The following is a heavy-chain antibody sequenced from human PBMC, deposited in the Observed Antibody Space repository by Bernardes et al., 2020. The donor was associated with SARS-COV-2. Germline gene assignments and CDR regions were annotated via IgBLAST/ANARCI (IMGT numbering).Heavy chain of an antibody. CDR2: IYSSGSS. CDR3: AGSSCGIDCYIGGLRSWDYGMDV. D-gene: IGHD2-21*02. Sequence: SETLSLTCTVSGASISSSNYYWGWIRQPPGKGLEWVGSIYSSGSSYYNPSLQSRVSASVHTSTNQFSLRLAFMTAADTAVYYCAGSSCGIDCYIGGLRSWDYGMDVWGRGTTVTVSS. J-gene: IGHJ6*02. V-gene: IGHV4-39*01. CDR1: GASISSSNYY.